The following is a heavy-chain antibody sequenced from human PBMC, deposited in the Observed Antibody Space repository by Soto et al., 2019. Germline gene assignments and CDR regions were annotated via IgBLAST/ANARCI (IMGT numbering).Heavy chain of an antibody. V-gene: IGHV1-2*02. CDR2: INPNSGVT. J-gene: IGHJ4*02. CDR3: ARPPVERIAAWRSHRASYFDY. Sequence: AAVKFSCKTSGYTFSDHYVHWVRRAPGQALEWMGWINPNSGVTDYAQKFQGRVTMTRDTSISTAYMELSRLTSDDTAVYYCARPPVERIAAWRSHRASYFDYWGRGALVTVSS. CDR1: GYTFSDHY. D-gene: IGHD6-6*01.